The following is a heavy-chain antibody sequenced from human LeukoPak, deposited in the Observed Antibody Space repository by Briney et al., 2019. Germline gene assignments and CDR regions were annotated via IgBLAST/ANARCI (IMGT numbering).Heavy chain of an antibody. CDR3: ARRRSFLLFWFDP. V-gene: IGHV4-4*02. Sequence: PSETLSPTCAVSGGSISSSNWWSWVRQPPGKGLEWIGEIYHSGSTNYNPSLKSRVTISVDESKNQFSLKLSSVTAADTAVYYCARRRSFLLFWFDPWGQGTLVTVSS. D-gene: IGHD1-26*01. CDR1: GGSISSSNW. CDR2: IYHSGST. J-gene: IGHJ5*02.